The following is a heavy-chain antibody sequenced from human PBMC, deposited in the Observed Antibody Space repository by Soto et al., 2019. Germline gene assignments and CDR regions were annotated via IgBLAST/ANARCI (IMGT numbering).Heavy chain of an antibody. Sequence: GGSLRLSCAASGFTFSSYWMHWVRQAPGKGLVWVSRINSDGSSTSYADSVKGRFTISRDNAKNTLYLQMNSLRAEDTAVYYCARARYDILTGYHAPLDYWGQGTLVTVSS. V-gene: IGHV3-74*01. J-gene: IGHJ4*02. CDR2: INSDGSST. CDR3: ARARYDILTGYHAPLDY. D-gene: IGHD3-9*01. CDR1: GFTFSSYW.